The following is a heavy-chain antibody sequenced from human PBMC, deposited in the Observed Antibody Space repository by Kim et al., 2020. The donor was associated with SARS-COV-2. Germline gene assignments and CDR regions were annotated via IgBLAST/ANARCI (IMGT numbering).Heavy chain of an antibody. Sequence: SETLSLTCGVSGGSFSGYYWTWIRQPPGQGLEWIGEVYHTGATNFNPSLKGRVTISLDTSKTQVSLKVTSVTAADTAVYYCARRQRSITIPSQRIFDFWG. J-gene: IGHJ4*01. D-gene: IGHD1-20*01. CDR1: GGSFSGYY. V-gene: IGHV4-34*01. CDR2: VYHTGAT. CDR3: ARRQRSITIPSQRIFDF.